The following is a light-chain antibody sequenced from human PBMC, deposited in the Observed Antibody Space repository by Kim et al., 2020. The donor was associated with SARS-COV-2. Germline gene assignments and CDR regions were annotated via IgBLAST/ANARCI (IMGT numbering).Light chain of an antibody. J-gene: IGLJ3*02. Sequence: GQRVTISCSGSSSNIGSNYVSWYQQLPGTAPKLLIYRNNQRPSGVPDRLSGSKSGTSASLAIGGLRSEDEADYYCAAWDDSLSGWVFGGGTQLTVL. CDR3: AAWDDSLSGWV. CDR1: SSNIGSNY. CDR2: RNN. V-gene: IGLV1-47*01.